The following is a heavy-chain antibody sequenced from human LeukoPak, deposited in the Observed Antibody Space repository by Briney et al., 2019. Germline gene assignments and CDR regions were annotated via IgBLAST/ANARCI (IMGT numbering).Heavy chain of an antibody. J-gene: IGHJ4*02. CDR2: ISYDGSKK. CDR1: GFTFSSYA. CDR3: ARCESAYDPPDF. V-gene: IGHV3-30*03. Sequence: PGGSLRLSCAASGFTFSSYAMTWVRQAPGKGLAWVALISYDGSKKYYADSVKGRFTISRDDSKNTLYLQMDSLKNEDTAMYYCARCESAYDPPDFWGQGTLVTVSS. D-gene: IGHD3-3*01.